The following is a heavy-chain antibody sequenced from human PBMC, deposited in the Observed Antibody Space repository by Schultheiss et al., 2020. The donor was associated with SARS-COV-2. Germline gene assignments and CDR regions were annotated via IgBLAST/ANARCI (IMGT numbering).Heavy chain of an antibody. Sequence: SETLSLTCTVSGGSISSYYWSWIRQPPGKGLEWIGYIYYSGSTYHNPSLKSRVNISVDTSKNQFSLKLSSVTAADTAVYYCAGSGYRYGARWWGQGTLVTVSS. V-gene: IGHV4-59*01. CDR1: GGSISSYY. D-gene: IGHD5-18*01. J-gene: IGHJ4*02. CDR2: IYYSGST. CDR3: AGSGYRYGARW.